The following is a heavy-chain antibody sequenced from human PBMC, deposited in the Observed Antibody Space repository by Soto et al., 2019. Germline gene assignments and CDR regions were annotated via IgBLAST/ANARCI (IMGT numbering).Heavy chain of an antibody. V-gene: IGHV3-53*01. D-gene: IGHD3-10*01. CDR1: GFTVSSNY. Sequence: GGSLRLSCAASGFTVSSNYMSWVRQAPGKGLEWVSVIYSGGSTYYADSTKGRFTISRDNSKNTLYLQMNSLRAEDTAVYYCARAPIAMVRGVPLFYYGMDVWGQGTTVTVSS. CDR2: IYSGGST. CDR3: ARAPIAMVRGVPLFYYGMDV. J-gene: IGHJ6*02.